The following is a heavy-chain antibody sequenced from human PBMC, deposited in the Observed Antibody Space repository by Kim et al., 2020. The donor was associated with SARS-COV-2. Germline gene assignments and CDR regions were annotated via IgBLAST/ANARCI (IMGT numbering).Heavy chain of an antibody. CDR3: ARTTLRYSGSYLPRGWYFDL. CDR1: GGSFSGYY. V-gene: IGHV4-34*01. Sequence: SETLSLTCAVYGGSFSGYYWSWIRQPPGKGLEWIGEINHSGSTNYNPSLKSRVTISVDTSKNQFSLKLSSVTAADTAVYYCARTTLRYSGSYLPRGWYFDLWAVAPWSLSPQ. J-gene: IGHJ2*01. CDR2: INHSGST. D-gene: IGHD1-26*01.